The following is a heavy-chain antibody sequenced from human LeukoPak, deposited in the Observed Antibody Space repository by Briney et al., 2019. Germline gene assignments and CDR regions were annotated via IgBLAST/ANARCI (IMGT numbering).Heavy chain of an antibody. CDR2: ISASGTLT. Sequence: GGSLRLSCAASGFSFSSYEMNWVRQAPGKGLEWISYISASGTLTHYADSVKGRFTISRDNSKNTLYLQMNSLRAEDTAVYYCAKDVRSSSWYYFDYWGQGTLVTVSS. CDR1: GFSFSSYE. D-gene: IGHD6-13*01. J-gene: IGHJ4*02. CDR3: AKDVRSSSWYYFDY. V-gene: IGHV3-23*01.